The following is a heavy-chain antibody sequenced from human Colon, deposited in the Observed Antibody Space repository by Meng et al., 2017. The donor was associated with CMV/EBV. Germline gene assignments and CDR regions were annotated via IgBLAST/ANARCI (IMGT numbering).Heavy chain of an antibody. CDR2: ISSSGGTI. Sequence: GGSLRLSCAASGFTFSSYEMNWVRQAPGKGLEWVSYISSSGGTIYYADSVKGRFTISRDNAKNSLYLQMNSLRAEDTAVYYCARVAAHYYYGMDVWGQGTTVTVSS. CDR1: GFTFSSYE. D-gene: IGHD6-13*01. V-gene: IGHV3-48*03. J-gene: IGHJ6*02. CDR3: ARVAAHYYYGMDV.